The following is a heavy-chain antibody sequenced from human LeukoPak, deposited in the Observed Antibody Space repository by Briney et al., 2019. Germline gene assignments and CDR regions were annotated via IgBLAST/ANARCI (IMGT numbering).Heavy chain of an antibody. CDR1: GFTFSDYY. V-gene: IGHV3-11*01. Sequence: GGSLRLSCAASGFTFSDYYMSWIRQAPGKGLEWVSYISSSGSTIYYADSVKGRFTISRENAKNSLYLQMNSLRAEDKAVYYCARASHAFWSVDYWGQGTLVTVSS. J-gene: IGHJ4*02. D-gene: IGHD3-3*01. CDR3: ARASHAFWSVDY. CDR2: ISSSGSTI.